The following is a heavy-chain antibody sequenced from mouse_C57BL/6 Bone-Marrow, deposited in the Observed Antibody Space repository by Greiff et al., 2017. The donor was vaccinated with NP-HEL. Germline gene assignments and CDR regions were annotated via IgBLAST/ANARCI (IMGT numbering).Heavy chain of an antibody. CDR3: ARRSLANWEGDFDY. J-gene: IGHJ2*01. D-gene: IGHD4-1*01. Sequence: QVQLQQSGAELARPGASVKLSCKASGYTFTSYGISWVKQRTGQGLEWIGEIYPRSGNTYYNEKFKGKATLTADKSSSTAYMELRSLTSEDSAVYFCARRSLANWEGDFDYWGQGTTLTVSS. CDR2: IYPRSGNT. CDR1: GYTFTSYG. V-gene: IGHV1-81*01.